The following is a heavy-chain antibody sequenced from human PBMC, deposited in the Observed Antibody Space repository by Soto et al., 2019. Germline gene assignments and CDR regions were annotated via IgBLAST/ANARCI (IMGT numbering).Heavy chain of an antibody. Sequence: GASVKVSCKASGYTFTSYGISWVRQAPGQGLEWMGWISAYNGNTNYAQKLQGRVTMTTDTSTSTAYMELRSLRSDDTAVYYCAREREDILTGYVNWFDPWGQGTLVTVSS. CDR3: AREREDILTGYVNWFDP. V-gene: IGHV1-18*04. D-gene: IGHD3-9*01. CDR1: GYTFTSYG. CDR2: ISAYNGNT. J-gene: IGHJ5*02.